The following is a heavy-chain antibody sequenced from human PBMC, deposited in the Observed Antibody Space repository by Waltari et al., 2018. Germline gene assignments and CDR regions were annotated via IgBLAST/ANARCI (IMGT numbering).Heavy chain of an antibody. Sequence: EVQLLESGGGLVQPGGSLRLSCAASGFTFSSYAMSWVRQAPGKGREWVSVIYGGGTNTYYEDSVKGRFTISRDNSKNTLYLQMNSLRAEDTAVYYCAKDFQWGFPDVWGKGTTVTVSS. J-gene: IGHJ6*04. CDR2: IYGGGTNT. D-gene: IGHD2-8*01. V-gene: IGHV3-23*03. CDR1: GFTFSSYA. CDR3: AKDFQWGFPDV.